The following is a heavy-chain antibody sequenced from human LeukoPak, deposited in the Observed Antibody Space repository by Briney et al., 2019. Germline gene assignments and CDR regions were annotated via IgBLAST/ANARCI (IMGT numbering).Heavy chain of an antibody. Sequence: ASVKVSCKASEYTFTGYYLHRVRQAPGQGLEWMGWINPNSGGTNYAQKFQGRVTMTRDTSISTAYMELSRLRSDDTAVYYCARVGWGDYASIDYWGQGTLVTVSS. J-gene: IGHJ4*02. CDR3: ARVGWGDYASIDY. D-gene: IGHD4-17*01. CDR1: EYTFTGYY. V-gene: IGHV1-2*02. CDR2: INPNSGGT.